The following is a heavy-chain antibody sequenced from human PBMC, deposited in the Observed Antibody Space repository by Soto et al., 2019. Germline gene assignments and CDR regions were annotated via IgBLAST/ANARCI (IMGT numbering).Heavy chain of an antibody. D-gene: IGHD6-19*01. Sequence: ASVKVSCKASGYTFTNFHFNWVRQATGQGLEWIGWMNPYSGDTGYAQNFQGRVTMTRDTSINTAYMEMTSLTSDDTAVYYCARGSPASVDYWGQGTPVTVSS. J-gene: IGHJ4*02. CDR2: MNPYSGDT. CDR3: ARGSPASVDY. CDR1: GYTFTNFH. V-gene: IGHV1-8*02.